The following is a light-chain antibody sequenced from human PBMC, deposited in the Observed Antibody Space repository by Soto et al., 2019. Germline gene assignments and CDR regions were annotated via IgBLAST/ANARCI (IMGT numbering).Light chain of an antibody. Sequence: QSALTQPRSVSGSPGQSVTISCTGTSSDVGLYNYVSWYQQHPGKAPKLIIYDVSKRPSGVPDRFTGSKSGNTASLTISGLQAEDEGDYFCCSYGGSYTPYVFGTGTKVTVL. CDR2: DVS. CDR1: SSDVGLYNY. V-gene: IGLV2-11*01. J-gene: IGLJ1*01. CDR3: CSYGGSYTPYV.